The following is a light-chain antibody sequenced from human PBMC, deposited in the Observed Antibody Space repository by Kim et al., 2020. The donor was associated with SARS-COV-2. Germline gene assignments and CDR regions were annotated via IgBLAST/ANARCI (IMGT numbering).Light chain of an antibody. CDR2: DVS. V-gene: IGLV2-11*01. CDR1: SGDVGAYNR. J-gene: IGLJ1*01. Sequence: QSVTLSCTGTSGDVGAYNRVSWYQQHPGKAPKLMIYDVSVRPSGVPDRFSGSKSGNTASLTISGLQAEDDADYYCCSDADRSTSYVSGSGTKVTVL. CDR3: CSDADRSTSYV.